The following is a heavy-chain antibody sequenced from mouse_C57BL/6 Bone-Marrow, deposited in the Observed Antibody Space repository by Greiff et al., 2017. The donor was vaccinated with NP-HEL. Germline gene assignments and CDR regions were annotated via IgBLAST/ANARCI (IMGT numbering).Heavy chain of an antibody. CDR1: GYAFSSSW. V-gene: IGHV1-82*01. CDR2: IYPGDGGT. J-gene: IGHJ1*03. CDR3: ARGGCSSFSYWYFDV. D-gene: IGHD1-1*01. Sequence: VQLLESGPELVQPGASVKISCKASGYAFSSSWMNWVKQRPGKGLEWIGRIYPGDGGTNYNGKFTGKARLTADKSSSTAYMQLSSLTSEDLAVYFCARGGCSSFSYWYFDVWGTGTTVTVSS.